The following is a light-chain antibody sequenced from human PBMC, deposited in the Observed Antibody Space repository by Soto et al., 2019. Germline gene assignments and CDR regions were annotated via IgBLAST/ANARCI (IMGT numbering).Light chain of an antibody. Sequence: QSVLTQPASVSGSTGQSITISCTGTSSDVGAYNYVSWYQQHPGKAPKLMIYDVSNRPSGVSNRFSGSKSGNRASLTISGLQAEDEADYYCSSYTRSSTLVLFGGGTKLTVL. CDR2: DVS. J-gene: IGLJ2*01. V-gene: IGLV2-14*01. CDR3: SSYTRSSTLVL. CDR1: SSDVGAYNY.